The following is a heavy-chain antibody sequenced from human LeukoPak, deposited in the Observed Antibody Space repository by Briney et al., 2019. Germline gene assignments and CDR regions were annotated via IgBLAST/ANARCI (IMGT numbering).Heavy chain of an antibody. V-gene: IGHV3-11*04. CDR3: ARGQYYNILTGFRSRFLGFDY. CDR1: GFTFSDCF. D-gene: IGHD3-9*01. J-gene: IGHJ4*02. CDR2: ISSSGSTI. Sequence: PGGSLRLSCGASGFTFSDCFMTWIRQAPGKGLEWVSYISSSGSTIYYADSVKGRFTISRDNSKNTLYLQMNSLRAEDTAVYYCARGQYYNILTGFRSRFLGFDYWGQGTLVTVSS.